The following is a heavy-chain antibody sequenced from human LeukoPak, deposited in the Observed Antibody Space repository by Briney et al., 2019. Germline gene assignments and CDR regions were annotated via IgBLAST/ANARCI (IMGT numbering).Heavy chain of an antibody. J-gene: IGHJ4*02. V-gene: IGHV1-8*01. Sequence: GASVKVSCKASGYTFSSYDINLVRQATGQGLEWMGWMNPNSGYTGYAQKFQGRVIMTRNTSISTAYMELSSLRSEDTAMYYCARGAGGAAASDYWGQGTLVTVSS. CDR1: GYTFSSYD. CDR3: ARGAGGAAASDY. D-gene: IGHD6-13*01. CDR2: MNPNSGYT.